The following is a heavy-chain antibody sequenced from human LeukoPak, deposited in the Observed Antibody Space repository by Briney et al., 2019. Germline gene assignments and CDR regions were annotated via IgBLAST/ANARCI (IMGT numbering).Heavy chain of an antibody. J-gene: IGHJ4*02. D-gene: IGHD1-26*01. CDR1: GFTFTDWY. CDR3: ARDRGGSALAN. V-gene: IGHV3-11*04. Sequence: GGSLRLSCAASGFTFTDWYMNWVRQAPGKGLEWVSYISSTVDNTNYADSVRGRFTISRDTGKRTLYLQMDSLRVDDTAIYYCARDRGGSALANWGQGTLVIVSS. CDR2: ISSTVDNT.